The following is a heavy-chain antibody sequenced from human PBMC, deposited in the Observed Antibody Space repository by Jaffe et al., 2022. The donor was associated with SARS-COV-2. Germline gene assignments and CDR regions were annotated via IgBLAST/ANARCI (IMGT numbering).Heavy chain of an antibody. CDR1: GFTFSSYG. D-gene: IGHD5-18*01. Sequence: QVQLVESGGGVVQPGRSLRLSCAASGFTFSSYGMHWVRQAPGKGLEWVAVISYDGSNKYYADSVKGRFTISRDNSKNTLYLQMNSLRAEDTAVYYCAKEVRGYSYGGLVKDYGMDVWGQGTTVTVSS. CDR3: AKEVRGYSYGGLVKDYGMDV. V-gene: IGHV3-30*18. J-gene: IGHJ6*02. CDR2: ISYDGSNK.